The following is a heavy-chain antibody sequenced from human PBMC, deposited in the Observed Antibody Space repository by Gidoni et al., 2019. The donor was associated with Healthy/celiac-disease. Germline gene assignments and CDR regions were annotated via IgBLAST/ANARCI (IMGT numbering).Heavy chain of an antibody. D-gene: IGHD5-12*01. V-gene: IGHV4-31*03. Sequence: QVQLQESGPGLVKPSQILSLTCTVSGGSISSGGYYWSWIRQHPGKGLEWIGYIYYSGSTYYNPSLKSRVTISVDTSKNQFSLKLSSVTAADTAVYYCARGSPPTRRAFDYWGQGTLVTVSS. CDR3: ARGSPPTRRAFDY. CDR1: GGSISSGGYY. CDR2: IYYSGST. J-gene: IGHJ4*02.